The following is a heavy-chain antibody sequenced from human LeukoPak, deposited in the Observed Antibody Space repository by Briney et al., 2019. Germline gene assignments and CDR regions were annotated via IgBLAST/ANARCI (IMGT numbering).Heavy chain of an antibody. CDR3: ARAGVVPARFDP. Sequence: SETLSLTCTVSGGSISSYYWSWIRQPPGKGLEWIGYIYYSGSTNYNPSLKSRVTISVDTSKNQFSLKLSSVTAADTAVYYCARAGVVPARFDPWGQGTLVTVSS. V-gene: IGHV4-59*01. D-gene: IGHD2-2*01. CDR1: GGSISSYY. J-gene: IGHJ5*02. CDR2: IYYSGST.